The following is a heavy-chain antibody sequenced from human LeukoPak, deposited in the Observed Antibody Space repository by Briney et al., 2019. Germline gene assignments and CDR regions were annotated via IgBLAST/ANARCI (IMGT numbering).Heavy chain of an antibody. CDR1: GFTFSSYG. CDR2: ISYDGSNK. V-gene: IGHV3-30*18. Sequence: GGSLSLSCAASGFTFSSYGMHWVRQAPGKGLEWVAVISYDGSNKYCADSVRGRFTISRDNSKNTLYLQMNSLRAEDTAVYYCAKGPSLFLGSGFDYLGQGTLVTVSS. D-gene: IGHD6-19*01. J-gene: IGHJ4*02. CDR3: AKGPSLFLGSGFDY.